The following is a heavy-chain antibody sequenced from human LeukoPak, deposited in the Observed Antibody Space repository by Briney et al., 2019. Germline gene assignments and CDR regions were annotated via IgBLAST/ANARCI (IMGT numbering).Heavy chain of an antibody. D-gene: IGHD3-22*01. CDR2: ISSSGSTI. CDR3: ARVQGYYDSSGYDLGY. J-gene: IGHJ4*02. V-gene: IGHV3-48*04. CDR1: GFTFSSYS. Sequence: GGSLRLSCAASGFTFSSYSMNWVRQAPGKGLEWVSYISSSGSTIYYADSVKGRFTISRDNAKNSLYLQMNSLRAEDTAVYYCARVQGYYDSSGYDLGYWGQGTLVTVSS.